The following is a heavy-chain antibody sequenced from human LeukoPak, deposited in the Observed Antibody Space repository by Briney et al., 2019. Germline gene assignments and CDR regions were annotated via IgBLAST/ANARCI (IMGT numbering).Heavy chain of an antibody. CDR2: ISPTAEGT. CDR1: GFAFSNTG. V-gene: IGHV3-23*01. Sequence: GGALRLSCAASGFAFSNTGMAWVRQAPGRGLEWVSTISPTAEGTHYADSVKGRFTISRDNSKNTLSLEMNSLRADDTATYYCARDAGGAWPFDYWGQGTRVIVSS. J-gene: IGHJ4*02. D-gene: IGHD4-17*01. CDR3: ARDAGGAWPFDY.